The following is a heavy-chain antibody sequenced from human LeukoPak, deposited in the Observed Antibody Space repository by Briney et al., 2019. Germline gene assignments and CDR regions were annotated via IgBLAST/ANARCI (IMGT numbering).Heavy chain of an antibody. CDR1: GGSISSGSYY. D-gene: IGHD3-9*01. V-gene: IGHV4-61*02. CDR2: IYTSGST. CDR3: ARAQDDMEGAFDI. Sequence: PSQTLSLTCTVSGGSISSGSYYWSWTRQPAGKGLEWIGRIYTSGSTNYNPSLKSRVTISVDTSKNQFSLKLTSVTAADTAVFYCARAQDDMEGAFDIWGQGTMVTVSS. J-gene: IGHJ3*02.